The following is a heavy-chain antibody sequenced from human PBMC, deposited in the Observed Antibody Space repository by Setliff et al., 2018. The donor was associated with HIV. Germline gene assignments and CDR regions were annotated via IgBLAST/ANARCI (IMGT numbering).Heavy chain of an antibody. D-gene: IGHD5-18*01. V-gene: IGHV4-61*09. CDR2: VHTSGST. CDR1: GGSIGSGGYH. J-gene: IGHJ4*02. Sequence: SSETLSLTCTVSGGSIGSGGYHWSWIRQSAGKGLEWIGHVHTSGSTDYNPSLKSRVTISIDTSKNQFSLKLGSVTAADTAVYYCARPAPRGYSYGHYYFDYWGQGTLVTVSS. CDR3: ARPAPRGYSYGHYYFDY.